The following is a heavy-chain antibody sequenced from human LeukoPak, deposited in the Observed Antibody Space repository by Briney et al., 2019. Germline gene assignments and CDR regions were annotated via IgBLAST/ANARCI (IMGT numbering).Heavy chain of an antibody. CDR2: NSGSI. D-gene: IGHD3-22*01. J-gene: IGHJ4*02. Sequence: NSGSIGYADSVKGRFTISRDNAKNSLYLQMNSLRAEDTALYYCAKDRLYYYDSSGYFDYWGQGTLVTVSS. CDR3: AKDRLYYYDSSGYFDY. V-gene: IGHV3-9*01.